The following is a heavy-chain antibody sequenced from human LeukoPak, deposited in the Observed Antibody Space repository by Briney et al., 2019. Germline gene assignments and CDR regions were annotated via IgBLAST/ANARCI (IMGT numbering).Heavy chain of an antibody. CDR3: AKCTPRIVGATYSYYYYYMDV. J-gene: IGHJ6*03. CDR2: ISSSSSYI. D-gene: IGHD1-26*01. V-gene: IGHV3-21*04. Sequence: PGGSLRLSCAASGFTFSSYSMNWVRQAPGKGLEWVSSISSSSSYIYYAGSVKGRFTISRDNAKNSLYLQMNSLRAEDTAVYYCAKCTPRIVGATYSYYYYYMDVWGKGTTVTVSS. CDR1: GFTFSSYS.